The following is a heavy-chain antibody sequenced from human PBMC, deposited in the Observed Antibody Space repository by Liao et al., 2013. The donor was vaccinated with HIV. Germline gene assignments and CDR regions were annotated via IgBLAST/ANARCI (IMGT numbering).Heavy chain of an antibody. CDR1: RGSISFFY. D-gene: IGHD5-12*01. CDR3: ARVDQSGYDSKFDN. V-gene: IGHV4-4*07. Sequence: QVQLQESGPGLVKPSETLSLTCTVSRGSISFFYWSWIRQSAGKGLEWIGRIYSTGNTNYNPSLDSRVSMSVDTSKNQFSLNLSSVTAADTAVYFCARVDQSGYDSKFDNWGQGTLVTVSS. J-gene: IGHJ4*02. CDR2: IYSTGNT.